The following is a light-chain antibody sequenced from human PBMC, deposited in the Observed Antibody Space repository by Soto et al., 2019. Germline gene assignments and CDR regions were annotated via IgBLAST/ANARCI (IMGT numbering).Light chain of an antibody. V-gene: IGKV3-20*01. CDR3: QQYSNSPVT. CDR2: DAS. J-gene: IGKJ4*01. Sequence: EIVLTQSPGTLSLSPGERATLSCTASQSVMNNYLSWYQQKPGQAPRLLINDASSRATGILDRFSGSGSGTGFTHTISGLEPEDSVVYYCQQYSNSPVTFGGGTTVEI. CDR1: QSVMNNY.